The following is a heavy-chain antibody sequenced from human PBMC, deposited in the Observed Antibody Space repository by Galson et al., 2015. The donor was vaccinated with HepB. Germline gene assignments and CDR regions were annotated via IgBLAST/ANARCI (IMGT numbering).Heavy chain of an antibody. Sequence: SLRLSCAASGFTFDDYALYWVRQAPGKGLEWVSSVKWNNDDIAYAESVKGRFTISRDNARNALFLQMNNLRPEDTAFYYCVKGSGAGGLTWFDSWGQGTLVSVSS. CDR2: VKWNNDDI. V-gene: IGHV3-9*01. J-gene: IGHJ5*01. CDR3: VKGSGAGGLTWFDS. CDR1: GFTFDDYA. D-gene: IGHD6-13*01.